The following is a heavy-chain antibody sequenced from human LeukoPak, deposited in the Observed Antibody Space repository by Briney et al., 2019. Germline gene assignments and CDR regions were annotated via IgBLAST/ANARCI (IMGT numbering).Heavy chain of an antibody. CDR3: ARDAGYIIEY. J-gene: IGHJ4*02. CDR1: GFTFSSYW. CDR2: IKSDGTTT. Sequence: GGSLRLSCAASGFTFSSYWMHWVRQAPEKGLVWVSLIKSDGTTTTYADSVKGRFTISRDNAKNTLYLEMNSLRAEDTAVYYCARDAGYIIEYWGQGTLVTVSS. D-gene: IGHD5-24*01. V-gene: IGHV3-74*01.